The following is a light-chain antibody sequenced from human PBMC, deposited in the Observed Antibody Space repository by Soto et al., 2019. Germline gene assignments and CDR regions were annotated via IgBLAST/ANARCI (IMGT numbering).Light chain of an antibody. J-gene: IGKJ1*01. CDR3: QQYGSSPKT. CDR2: GAS. CDR1: QSVSSNY. Sequence: EIVLTQSPGTLSLSPGERATLSCRASQSVSSNYLAWYQQRRGQPPRLLIYGASSRATGVPDRFRGSGSGADFTLTMSRLEPEDFAMYYCQQYGSSPKTFGQGTEVEIK. V-gene: IGKV3-20*01.